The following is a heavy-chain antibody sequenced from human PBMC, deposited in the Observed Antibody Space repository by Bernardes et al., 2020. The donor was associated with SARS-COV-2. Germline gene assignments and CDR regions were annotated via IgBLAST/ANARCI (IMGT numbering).Heavy chain of an antibody. CDR1: GFTFSNDD. Sequence: GSLRLSSAASGFTFSNDDMDWVRQSAGKGLEWVARLTGGGDTTYSGSVQGRFTISKEDDKNYLYLQMNSLRAEDTAVYYCVRAGLPEYTTIGVPTIYYMDVWGVGTTVTVSS. V-gene: IGHV3-13*04. J-gene: IGHJ6*03. CDR2: LTGGGDT. D-gene: IGHD3-3*01. CDR3: VRAGLPEYTTIGVPTIYYMDV.